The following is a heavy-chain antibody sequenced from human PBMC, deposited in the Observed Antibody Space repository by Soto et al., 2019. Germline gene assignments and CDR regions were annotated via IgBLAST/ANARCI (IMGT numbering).Heavy chain of an antibody. CDR3: TRDPDGDLDFDY. Sequence: DVQLVESGGGLVQPGGSLRLSCATSGFIFSNYGLTWVRQAPGKGLEWVSHIGLSATAPLYADSVRGRFPISRDNAENAVYLQMNSLSDDDTAVYYCTRDPDGDLDFDYWGQGTLVTVSS. J-gene: IGHJ4*02. V-gene: IGHV3-48*02. CDR2: IGLSATAP. CDR1: GFIFSNYG. D-gene: IGHD4-17*01.